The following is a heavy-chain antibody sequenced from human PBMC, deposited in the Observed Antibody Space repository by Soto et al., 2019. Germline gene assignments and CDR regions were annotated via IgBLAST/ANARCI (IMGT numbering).Heavy chain of an antibody. CDR1: GGTFSSYT. J-gene: IGHJ2*01. Sequence: QVQLVQSGAEVKKPGSSVTVSCKASGGTFSSYTISWVRQAPGQGLEWMGGIIPIFGTANYAQKFQGRVTITADESTSTAYMELNSLRSEDKAVYYCARGNHRWLQLGYFDLWGRGTLVTVSS. CDR3: ARGNHRWLQLGYFDL. D-gene: IGHD5-12*01. V-gene: IGHV1-69*12. CDR2: IIPIFGTA.